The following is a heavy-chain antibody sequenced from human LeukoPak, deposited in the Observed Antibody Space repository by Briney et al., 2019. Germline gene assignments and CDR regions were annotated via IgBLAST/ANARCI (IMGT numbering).Heavy chain of an antibody. CDR1: GGSFSSGSYY. Sequence: PSETPSLTCTVSGGSFSSGSYYCSWIRQPPGKGLEWIGYIYYTGSTNYNPSLKSRVTISVDTSKNLFSLKLSSVTAADTAVYYCATSYNYDSSGYYYGFDYWGQGTLVTVSS. V-gene: IGHV4-61*01. D-gene: IGHD3-22*01. CDR3: ATSYNYDSSGYYYGFDY. J-gene: IGHJ4*02. CDR2: IYYTGST.